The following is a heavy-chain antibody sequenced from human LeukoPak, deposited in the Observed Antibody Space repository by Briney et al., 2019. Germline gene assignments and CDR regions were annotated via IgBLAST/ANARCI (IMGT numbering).Heavy chain of an antibody. CDR3: ARVVTPKYCSSTSCYWKGWFDP. CDR2: INPNSGGT. CDR1: GYTFTGYY. D-gene: IGHD2-2*01. J-gene: IGHJ5*02. Sequence: GASVKVSCKASGYTFTGYYMHWVRQAPGQGLEWMGWINPNSGGTNYAQKFQGRVTMTRDTSISTAYMELSRLRSEDTAVYYCARVVTPKYCSSTSCYWKGWFDPWGQGTLVTVSS. V-gene: IGHV1-2*02.